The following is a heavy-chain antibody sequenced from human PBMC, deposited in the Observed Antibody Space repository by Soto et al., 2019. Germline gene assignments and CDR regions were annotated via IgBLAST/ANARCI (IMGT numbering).Heavy chain of an antibody. Sequence: QVQLVQSGAEVKKPGASVKVSCKASGYTFTSYGISWVRQAPGQGLEWMGWISAYNGNTNYAQKLXGXGXMXSDTSPRTAYMELRSTRSDDTAVYYCASASSGGYYYWGQGTLVTVSS. CDR1: GYTFTSYG. V-gene: IGHV1-18*01. D-gene: IGHD6-19*01. CDR2: ISAYNGNT. J-gene: IGHJ4*02. CDR3: ASASSGGYYY.